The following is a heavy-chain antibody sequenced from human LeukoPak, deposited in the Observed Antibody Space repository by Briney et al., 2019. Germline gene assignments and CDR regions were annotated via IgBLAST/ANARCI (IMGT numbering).Heavy chain of an antibody. D-gene: IGHD4-11*01. CDR3: ARVPTEYWFDP. J-gene: IGHJ5*02. CDR1: GASISSSNDY. Sequence: PSETLSLTCTVSGASISSSNDYWGWIRQAPGKGLEWIGSGFYGGSAHYNPSLKSRATISVDTSKNQFSLKLSSVTAADAAMYYCARVPTEYWFDPWGQGTLVTVSS. V-gene: IGHV4-39*01. CDR2: GFYGGSA.